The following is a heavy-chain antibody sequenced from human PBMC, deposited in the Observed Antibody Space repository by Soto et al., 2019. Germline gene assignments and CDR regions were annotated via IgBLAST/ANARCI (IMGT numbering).Heavy chain of an antibody. V-gene: IGHV3-30-3*01. CDR2: ISFDGSNK. Sequence: QVQLVESGGGVVQPGRSLRLSCAASGFTFTAFAMHWVRQAPGKGLQWVAVISFDGSNKYYADSVKGRFTISRDNSENXPYLQMSGLRAEDTAVYYCARSSYDFWSGYPNDIDYWGQGTLVTVSS. CDR3: ARSSYDFWSGYPNDIDY. J-gene: IGHJ4*02. D-gene: IGHD3-3*01. CDR1: GFTFTAFA.